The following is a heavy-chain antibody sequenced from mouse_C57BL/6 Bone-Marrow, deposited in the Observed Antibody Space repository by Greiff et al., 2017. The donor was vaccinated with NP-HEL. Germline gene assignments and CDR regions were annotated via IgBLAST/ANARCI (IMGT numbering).Heavy chain of an antibody. CDR2: ISSGGSYT. CDR3: ARHEDWDGDDY. Sequence: EVKLMESGGDLVKPGGSLKLSCAASGFTFSSYGMSWVRQTPDKRLEWVATISSGGSYTYYLDSVKGRFTITRDNAKNTLYLQMSSLKSEDTAMYYCARHEDWDGDDYWGQGTTLTVSS. D-gene: IGHD4-1*01. CDR1: GFTFSSYG. J-gene: IGHJ2*01. V-gene: IGHV5-6*01.